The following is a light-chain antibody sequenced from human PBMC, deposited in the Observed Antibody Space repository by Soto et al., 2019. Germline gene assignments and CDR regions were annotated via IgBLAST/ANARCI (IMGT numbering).Light chain of an antibody. V-gene: IGLV2-14*01. CDR3: SSYTSSSIFYV. J-gene: IGLJ1*01. Sequence: QSALTQPASVSGSPGQSITISCTGTSSDVGGYNYVSWYQQHPGKAPKLMIYEVSYRPSGISNRFSGSKSGNTASLTISGLQAEDEADYYCSSYTSSSIFYVFGTGTKLTVL. CDR1: SSDVGGYNY. CDR2: EVS.